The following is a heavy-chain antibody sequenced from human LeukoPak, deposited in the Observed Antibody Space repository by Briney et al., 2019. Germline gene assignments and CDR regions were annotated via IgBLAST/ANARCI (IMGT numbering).Heavy chain of an antibody. Sequence: SVKVSCKASGGTFISYAISWVRQVPGQGLEWMGGIIPIFGTANYAQKFQGRVTITADESTSTAYMELSSLRSEDTAVYYCARGAHLPAYYYYGMDVWGQGTTVTVSS. CDR2: IIPIFGTA. D-gene: IGHD2-2*01. CDR3: ARGAHLPAYYYYGMDV. J-gene: IGHJ6*02. CDR1: GGTFISYA. V-gene: IGHV1-69*13.